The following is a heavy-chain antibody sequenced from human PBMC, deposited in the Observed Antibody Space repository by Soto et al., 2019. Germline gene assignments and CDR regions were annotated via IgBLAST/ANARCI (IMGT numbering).Heavy chain of an antibody. J-gene: IGHJ1*01. D-gene: IGHD3-22*01. CDR2: INGGNGNT. Sequence: ASVKASCKASGYTLSTYAMHWVRQAPGQRPEWMGWINGGNGNTKYSQRFQGRVTITRDTSASTHYMELSSLTSEDTAVYYCARDNVNYHDSSGYPGDFQHWGQGTLVTVS. CDR3: ARDNVNYHDSSGYPGDFQH. CDR1: GYTLSTYA. V-gene: IGHV1-3*01.